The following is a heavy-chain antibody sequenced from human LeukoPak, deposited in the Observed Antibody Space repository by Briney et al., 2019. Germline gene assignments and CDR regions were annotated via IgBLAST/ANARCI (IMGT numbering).Heavy chain of an antibody. CDR1: GFTFSSYG. CDR2: KWYDGSNK. D-gene: IGHD6-13*01. CDR3: ARDLIAAAGTS. J-gene: IGHJ5*02. Sequence: GRSLRLSCAASGFTFSSYGMHWVRQAPGKGLEWVAVKWYDGSNKYYADSVKGRFTISRDNSKNTLYLQMNSLRAEDTAVYYCARDLIAAAGTSWGQGTLVTVSS. V-gene: IGHV3-33*01.